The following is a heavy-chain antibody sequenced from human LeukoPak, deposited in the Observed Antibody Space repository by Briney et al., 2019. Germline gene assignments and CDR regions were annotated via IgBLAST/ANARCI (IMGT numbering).Heavy chain of an antibody. CDR3: ARAGNAWGSYRSYLFDY. V-gene: IGHV4-61*02. J-gene: IGHJ4*02. D-gene: IGHD3-16*02. Sequence: PSETLSLTCTVSGGSISSGSYYWSWIRQPAGKGLEWIGRIYTSGSTNYNPSLKSRVTISVDTSKNQFSLKLSSVTAADTAVYYCARAGNAWGSYRSYLFDYWGQGTLVTVSS. CDR2: IYTSGST. CDR1: GGSISSGSYY.